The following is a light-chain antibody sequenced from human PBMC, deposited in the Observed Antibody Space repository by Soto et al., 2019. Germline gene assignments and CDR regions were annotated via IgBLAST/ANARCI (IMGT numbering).Light chain of an antibody. J-gene: IGLJ1*01. CDR2: DVS. CDR1: GSDVGAYNY. CDR3: SSYTSSSTLDV. V-gene: IGLV2-14*01. Sequence: QSVLPQPASVSGSPGQSITISCTGTGSDVGAYNYVSWYQQHPGKAPKLMIYDVSNRPSGVSNRFSGSKSGNTASLTISGLQAEDEADYYCSSYTSSSTLDVFGTGTKVTVL.